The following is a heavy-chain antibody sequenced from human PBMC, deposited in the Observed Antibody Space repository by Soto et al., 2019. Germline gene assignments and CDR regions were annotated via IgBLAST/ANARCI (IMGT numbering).Heavy chain of an antibody. V-gene: IGHV4-59*11. J-gene: IGHJ4*02. CDR1: GDSISSHY. CDR3: ARVSTSASGSYYTLDY. Sequence: SETLSLTCTVSGDSISSHYWSWIRQPPGKGLEWIGFGSTKYNPSLKSRIRISVDTSRNQFSLNLTSATAADTAVYYCARVSTSASGSYYTLDYWGQGTLVTVSS. D-gene: IGHD3-10*01. CDR2: GST.